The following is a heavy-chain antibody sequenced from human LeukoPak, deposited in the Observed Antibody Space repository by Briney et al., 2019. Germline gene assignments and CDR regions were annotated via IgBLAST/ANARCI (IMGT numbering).Heavy chain of an antibody. D-gene: IGHD1-26*01. CDR3: VKARARSGSYWGGFDY. CDR2: ISSNGGSA. V-gene: IGHV3-64D*09. Sequence: GGSLRLSCSASGFTFSSYAMHWVRQAPGKGLEYVSPISSNGGSAYHADSVKSRFTISRDNSKNTLYLQMSSLRAEDTAVYFCVKARARSGSYWGGFDYWGHGTLVTVSS. J-gene: IGHJ4*01. CDR1: GFTFSSYA.